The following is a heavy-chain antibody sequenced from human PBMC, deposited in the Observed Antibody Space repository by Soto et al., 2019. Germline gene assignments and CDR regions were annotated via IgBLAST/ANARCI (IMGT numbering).Heavy chain of an antibody. J-gene: IGHJ4*02. CDR3: AHSRNLITEDAQVGDFDY. CDR2: IYWDDDE. V-gene: IGHV2-5*02. CDR1: GFSLTTGGVG. D-gene: IGHD3-10*01. Sequence: QITLKESCPTLVKPTQTLTLTCDFSGFSLTTGGVGVGWVRQPPGEALEWLALIYWDDDERYNPSLKTRLTITKDPSKNQVVLIMTNMDPVDTATYYCAHSRNLITEDAQVGDFDYWGQGTLVTVSS.